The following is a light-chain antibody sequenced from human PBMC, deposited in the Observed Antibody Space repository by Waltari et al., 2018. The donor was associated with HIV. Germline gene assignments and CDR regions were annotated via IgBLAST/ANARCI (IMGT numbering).Light chain of an antibody. J-gene: IGLJ2*01. CDR3: SSYTNNSSLEE. CDR2: EVN. CDR1: NSDIGDSNY. Sequence: QSALTQPASVSGSPGQTITISCTGANSDIGDSNYVSWYQQRPGKAPKLYIYEVNDRTSGVSNRFSGFKSGNTASLIISGLRAEDEGDYYCSSYTNNSSLEEFGGGTKVTVL. V-gene: IGLV2-14*01.